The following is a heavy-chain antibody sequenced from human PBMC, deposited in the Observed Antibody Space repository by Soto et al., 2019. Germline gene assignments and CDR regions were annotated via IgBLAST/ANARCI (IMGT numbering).Heavy chain of an antibody. CDR2: IYYSGST. CDR1: GGSISSGGYY. J-gene: IGHJ5*02. D-gene: IGHD6-13*01. Sequence: QVQLQESGPGLVKPSQTLSLTCTVSGGSISSGGYYWSWIRQHPGKGLEWIGYIYYSGSTYYNPSRQSPVNISVDTSKKPFPPKLSSVTAADTAVYYCGGGGSWEIAAAIESDNWFDPWGQGTLVTVSS. CDR3: GGGGSWEIAAAIESDNWFDP. V-gene: IGHV4-31*01.